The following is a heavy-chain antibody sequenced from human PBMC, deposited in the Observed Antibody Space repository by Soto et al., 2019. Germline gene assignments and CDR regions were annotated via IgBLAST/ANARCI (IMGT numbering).Heavy chain of an antibody. D-gene: IGHD3-3*01. CDR1: GYTFTGYY. Sequence: ASVKVSCKASGYTFTGYYMHWVRQAPGQGLEWMGWINPNSGGTNYAQKFQGWVTMTRDTSISTAYMELSRLRSDDTAVYYCARGPGLGTIFGVAPLGYWGQGTLVTVSS. CDR2: INPNSGGT. V-gene: IGHV1-2*04. J-gene: IGHJ4*02. CDR3: ARGPGLGTIFGVAPLGY.